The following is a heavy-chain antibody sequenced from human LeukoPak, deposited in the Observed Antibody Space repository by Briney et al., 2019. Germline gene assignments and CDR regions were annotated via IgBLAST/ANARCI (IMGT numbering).Heavy chain of an antibody. D-gene: IGHD3-9*01. J-gene: IGHJ5*02. CDR2: ISAYNGNT. V-gene: IGHV1-18*01. Sequence: ASVKVSCKASGYTFTSYGISWVRQAPGQGLEWMGWISAYNGNTNYAQKLQGRVTMTTDTSTSTAYMELRSLRSDDTAVYYCARRHYDILTGYLNWFDPWGQGTLVTVSS. CDR1: GYTFTSYG. CDR3: ARRHYDILTGYLNWFDP.